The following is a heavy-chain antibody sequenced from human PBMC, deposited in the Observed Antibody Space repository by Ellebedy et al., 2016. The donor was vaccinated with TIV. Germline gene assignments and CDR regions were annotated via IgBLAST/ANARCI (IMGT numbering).Heavy chain of an antibody. V-gene: IGHV3-23*01. Sequence: GGSLRLXCAASGFTFSRSAMSWVRQAPGKGLEWVSTTTGSGGGTYYAGSVKGRFTISRDNSKNTLYLQMDSLRAEDTAVYYCAKDDSTNWLFDSWGQGTLVTVSS. CDR3: AKDDSTNWLFDS. CDR2: TTGSGGGT. D-gene: IGHD2-2*01. J-gene: IGHJ4*02. CDR1: GFTFSRSA.